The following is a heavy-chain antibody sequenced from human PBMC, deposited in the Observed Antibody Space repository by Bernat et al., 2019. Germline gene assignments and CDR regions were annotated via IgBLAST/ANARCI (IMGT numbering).Heavy chain of an antibody. Sequence: QVQLVESGGGVVQPGRSLRLSCAASGFTFSSYGMHWVRQAPGMGLEWVAVIWYDGSNKYYADSVKGRFTISRDNSKNTLYLQMNSLRAEDTAVYYCATEYSSSSGLDYWGQGTLVTVSS. CDR3: ATEYSSSSGLDY. CDR2: IWYDGSNK. J-gene: IGHJ4*02. V-gene: IGHV3-33*01. CDR1: GFTFSSYG. D-gene: IGHD6-6*01.